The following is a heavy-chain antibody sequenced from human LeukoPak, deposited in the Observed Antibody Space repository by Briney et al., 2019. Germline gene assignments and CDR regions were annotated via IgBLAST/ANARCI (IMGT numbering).Heavy chain of an antibody. D-gene: IGHD3-9*01. CDR3: AKGLHYNILTGYRRDYYFDY. CDR1: GFTFSTYG. V-gene: IGHV3-30*02. CDR2: IRYDGNNK. Sequence: PGGSLRLSCAASGFTFSTYGMHWVRQAPGKGLEWVSFIRYDGNNKYYGDSVKGRFTISRDNSKNTLYLQMNSLRTEDTAVYYCAKGLHYNILTGYRRDYYFDYWGQGTLVTVSS. J-gene: IGHJ4*02.